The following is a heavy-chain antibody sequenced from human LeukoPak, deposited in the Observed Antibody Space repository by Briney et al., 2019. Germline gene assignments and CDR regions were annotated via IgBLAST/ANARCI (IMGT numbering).Heavy chain of an antibody. CDR2: IYYTGST. J-gene: IGHJ4*02. V-gene: IGHV4-59*01. Sequence: SETLSLTCTVSGGSISSYYWTWIRQPPGKGLEWIGYIYYTGSTSYSPSLKSRVTISADTSKNQFSLNLSSVTAAGTAVYYCARESVAAAAFDYWGRGTLVTVSS. D-gene: IGHD6-13*01. CDR1: GGSISSYY. CDR3: ARESVAAAAFDY.